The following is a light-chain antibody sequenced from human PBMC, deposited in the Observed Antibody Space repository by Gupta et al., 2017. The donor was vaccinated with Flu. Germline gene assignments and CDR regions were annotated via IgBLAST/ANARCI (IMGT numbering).Light chain of an antibody. J-gene: IGLJ3*02. CDR2: DVS. CDR3: SSYTSSSTDWV. V-gene: IGLV2-14*04. CDR1: SSDVGGYNY. Sequence: ITISCTGTSSDVGGYNYVSWYQQHPGKAPKLMIYDVSNRPSGVSNRFSGSKSGNTASLTISGLQAEDEADYYCSSYTSSSTDWVFGGGTKLTVL.